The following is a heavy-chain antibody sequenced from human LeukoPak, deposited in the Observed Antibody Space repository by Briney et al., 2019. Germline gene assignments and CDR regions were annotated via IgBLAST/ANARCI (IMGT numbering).Heavy chain of an antibody. D-gene: IGHD3-10*01. CDR3: ARDTHYYGSGSPAFDL. V-gene: IGHV1-18*01. J-gene: IGHJ3*01. CDR1: GYTFTSYG. Sequence: ASVKVSCKASGYTFTSYGISWVRQAPGQGLEWMGWISAYNGNTNYAQKLQGRVTMTTDTSTSTAYMELRSLRSDDTAVYYCARDTHYYGSGSPAFDLWGRGTMVTVSS. CDR2: ISAYNGNT.